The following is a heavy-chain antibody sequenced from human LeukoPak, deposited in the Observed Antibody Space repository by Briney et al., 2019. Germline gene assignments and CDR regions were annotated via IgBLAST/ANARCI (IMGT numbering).Heavy chain of an antibody. J-gene: IGHJ4*02. CDR1: GYTFINYW. Sequence: GESLKISCKGSGYTFINYWIGWVRHMPGKGLQWLGIIYPGDSDTKYSPSFQGQVTFSVDKSISTAYLHWSSLKASDTAMYYCVRHDSSSPDYWGQGTLVTVSS. V-gene: IGHV5-51*01. CDR2: IYPGDSDT. CDR3: VRHDSSSPDY. D-gene: IGHD6-13*01.